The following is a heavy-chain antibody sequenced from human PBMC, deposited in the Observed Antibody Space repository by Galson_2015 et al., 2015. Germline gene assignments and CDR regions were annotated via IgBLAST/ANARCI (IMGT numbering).Heavy chain of an antibody. J-gene: IGHJ6*02. Sequence: LILSCAASEFPFSDYCVIWLRQAPGGEREGLANINPDGSDRYYIDSVKGLFTIYRDYDKNSLYMQIKSLRTEDTAVYYCARDFIAAGGMDVWGQGTTVTVS. CDR3: ARDFIAAGGMDV. CDR2: INPDGSDR. V-gene: IGHV3-7*03. D-gene: IGHD3-16*02. CDR1: EFPFSDYC.